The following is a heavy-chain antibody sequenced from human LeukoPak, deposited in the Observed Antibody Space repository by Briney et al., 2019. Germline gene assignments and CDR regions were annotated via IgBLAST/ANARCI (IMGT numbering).Heavy chain of an antibody. CDR1: GYTFTSYA. D-gene: IGHD5-12*01. CDR3: ARVGPVRGYSGYDTDY. V-gene: IGHV1-69*13. CDR2: IIPIFGTA. J-gene: IGHJ4*02. Sequence: GASVKVSCKASGYTFTSYAISWVRQAPGQGLEWMGGIIPIFGTANYAQKFQGRVTITADESTSTAYMELSSLRSEDTAVYYCARVGPVRGYSGYDTDYWGQGTLVTVSS.